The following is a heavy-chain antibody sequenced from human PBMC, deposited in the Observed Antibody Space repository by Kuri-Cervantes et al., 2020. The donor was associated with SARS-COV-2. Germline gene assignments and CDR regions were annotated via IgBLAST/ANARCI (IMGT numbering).Heavy chain of an antibody. J-gene: IGHJ4*02. CDR2: ISSSSSYI. CDR1: GFTFSSYS. D-gene: IGHD5-18*01. CDR3: ARDLFPTAMATGLDY. Sequence: GESLKISCAASGFTFSSYSMNWVRQAPGKGLEWVSSISSSSSYIYYADSVKGRSTISRDNAKNSLYLQMNSLRAEDTAVYYCARDLFPTAMATGLDYWGQGTLVTVSS. V-gene: IGHV3-21*01.